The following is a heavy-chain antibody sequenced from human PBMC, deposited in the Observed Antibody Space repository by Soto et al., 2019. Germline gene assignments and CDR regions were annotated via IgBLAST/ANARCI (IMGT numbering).Heavy chain of an antibody. V-gene: IGHV1-69*01. Sequence: QVQLVQSGAEVKKPGSSVKVSCKASGGTFSSYAISWVRQAPGQGIEWMGGIIPIFGTANYAQKFQGRVTITADESTSTAYMELSSLRSEDTAVYYCATWITIFGVVIPVDGMDVWGQGTTVTVSS. D-gene: IGHD3-3*01. CDR1: GGTFSSYA. CDR2: IIPIFGTA. J-gene: IGHJ6*02. CDR3: ATWITIFGVVIPVDGMDV.